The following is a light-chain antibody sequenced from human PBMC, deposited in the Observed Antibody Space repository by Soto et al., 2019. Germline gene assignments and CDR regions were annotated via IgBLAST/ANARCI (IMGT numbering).Light chain of an antibody. V-gene: IGKV1-12*01. CDR3: QQYNNWPPIT. CDR1: QGVSNW. Sequence: DIQMTQSPSSVSSSVGYIVTITCRSSQGVSNWLAWYQQKPGRAPKLLIYDASSLESGVPSRFSGSGSGTEFTLTISSLQSEDFAVYYCQQYNNWPPITFGQGTRLEI. CDR2: DAS. J-gene: IGKJ5*01.